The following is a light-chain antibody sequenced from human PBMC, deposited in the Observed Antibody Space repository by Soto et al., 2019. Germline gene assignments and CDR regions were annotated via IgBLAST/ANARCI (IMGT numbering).Light chain of an antibody. V-gene: IGKV3-20*01. J-gene: IGKJ2*01. CDR2: GAS. Sequence: EIVLTQSPGTLSLSPGERATLSCRASQSVSSSYLAWYQQKPGQAPRLLIYGASSRATGIPDRFSGSGSGTDFTLTISRLETEDFAVYYCQQYGSSPVTFGQGTKLEIK. CDR1: QSVSSSY. CDR3: QQYGSSPVT.